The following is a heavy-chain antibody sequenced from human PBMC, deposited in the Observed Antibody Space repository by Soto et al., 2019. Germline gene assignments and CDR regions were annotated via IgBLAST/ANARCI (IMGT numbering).Heavy chain of an antibody. V-gene: IGHV3-53*01. J-gene: IGHJ4*02. CDR1: GFTVSSNY. CDR2: IYSGGST. CDR3: ARGREDCSSTSCWDY. D-gene: IGHD2-2*01. Sequence: GGSLRLSCAASGFTVSSNYMSWVRQAPGKGLEWASVIYSGGSTYYADSVKGRFTISRDNSKNTLYLQMNSLRAEDTAVYYCARGREDCSSTSCWDYWGQGTLVTVSS.